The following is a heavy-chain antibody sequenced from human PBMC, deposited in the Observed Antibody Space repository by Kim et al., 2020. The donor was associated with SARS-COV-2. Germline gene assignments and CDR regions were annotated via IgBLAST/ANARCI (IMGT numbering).Heavy chain of an antibody. J-gene: IGHJ5*02. V-gene: IGHV1-69*13. CDR1: GGTFSSYA. CDR3: ARWYYYGSGRAFDP. D-gene: IGHD3-10*01. Sequence: SVKVSCKASGGTFSSYAISWVRQAPGQGLEWMGGIIPIFGTANYAQKFQGTVTITADESTSTAYMELSSLRSEDTAVYYCARWYYYGSGRAFDPWGQGTLVTVSS. CDR2: IIPIFGTA.